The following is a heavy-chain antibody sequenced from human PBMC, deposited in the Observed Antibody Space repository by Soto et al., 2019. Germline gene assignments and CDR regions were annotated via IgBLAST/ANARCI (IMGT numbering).Heavy chain of an antibody. Sequence: SETLSLTCTVSGGSISSGGEYWSWIRQHPGKGLEWIGYRYHSGSTYYNPSLKSRTTISVDTSENQFSLKLSSVTAADTAVYYCARGTVNSEGPLDHWGQGTLVTVSS. J-gene: IGHJ4*02. D-gene: IGHD4-4*01. CDR1: GGSISSGGEY. CDR2: RYHSGST. CDR3: ARGTVNSEGPLDH. V-gene: IGHV4-31*03.